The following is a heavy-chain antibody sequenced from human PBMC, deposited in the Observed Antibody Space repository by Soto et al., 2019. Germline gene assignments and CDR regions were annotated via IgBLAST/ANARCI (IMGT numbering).Heavy chain of an antibody. D-gene: IGHD1-1*01. V-gene: IGHV4-39*01. Sequence: PSETLSLTCAVSGGSVSGSYYYWAWLRQSPGKGPEWIGSVFHTGFTSYNPSLESRVSVSVDTSKSQFPLKLSAVTASDTAVYYCATSQKGYNWNYFDHWGQGALVTVSS. CDR2: VFHTGFT. CDR3: ATSQKGYNWNYFDH. J-gene: IGHJ4*02. CDR1: GGSVSGSYYY.